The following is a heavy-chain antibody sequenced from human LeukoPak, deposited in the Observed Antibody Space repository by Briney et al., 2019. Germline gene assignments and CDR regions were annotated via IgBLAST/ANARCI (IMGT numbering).Heavy chain of an antibody. Sequence: GGSLRLSCAASGFTFSSYGMHWVRQAPGKGLEWVAFIRYDGSNKYYADSVKGRFTISRDNSKNTLYLQMNSLRAEDTAVYYCATLWSGYYTGIDYWGQGTLVTVSS. CDR1: GFTFSSYG. J-gene: IGHJ4*02. D-gene: IGHD3-3*01. V-gene: IGHV3-30*02. CDR3: ATLWSGYYTGIDY. CDR2: IRYDGSNK.